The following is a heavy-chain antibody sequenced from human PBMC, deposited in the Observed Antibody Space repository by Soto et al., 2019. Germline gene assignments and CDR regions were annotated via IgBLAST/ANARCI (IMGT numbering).Heavy chain of an antibody. J-gene: IGHJ5*02. D-gene: IGHD3-16*01. CDR2: IYFTGNT. CDR1: GDSVSSGNYY. Sequence: SETLSLTCTVSGDSVSSGNYYWSWIRQPPGKGLEWIGSIYFTGNTNYNPSLKSRLTMSIDTSRNLFSLRLGSVTAADTAVYYCGRVPVDTYMIYWSDPWGQGTPVTVSS. V-gene: IGHV4-61*01. CDR3: GRVPVDTYMIYWSDP.